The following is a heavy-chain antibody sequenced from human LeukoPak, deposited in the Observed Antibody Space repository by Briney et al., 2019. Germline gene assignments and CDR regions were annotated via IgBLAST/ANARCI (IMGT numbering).Heavy chain of an antibody. CDR3: ARDGSYGGLDV. CDR2: IYYSGST. Sequence: SETLSLTCTVSGGSISSYCWSWIRQPPGKGLEWIGYIYYSGSTNYNPSLKSRVTISVDTSKNQFSLKLSSVTAADTAVYYCARDGSYGGLDVWGKGTTVTVSS. D-gene: IGHD4-17*01. V-gene: IGHV4-59*01. CDR1: GGSISSYC. J-gene: IGHJ6*04.